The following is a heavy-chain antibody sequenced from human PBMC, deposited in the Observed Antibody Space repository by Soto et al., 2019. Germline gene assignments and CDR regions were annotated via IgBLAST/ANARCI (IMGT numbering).Heavy chain of an antibody. CDR1: GGSISSYY. Sequence: PSETLSLTCTVSGGSISSYYWSWIRQPPGKGLEWIGYIYYSGSTNYNPSLKSRVTISVDTSKNQFSLKLSSVTAADTAVYYCARHEKFVDWNYGGGGYYFDYWGQGTLVTVS. D-gene: IGHD1-7*01. CDR3: ARHEKFVDWNYGGGGYYFDY. J-gene: IGHJ4*02. V-gene: IGHV4-59*08. CDR2: IYYSGST.